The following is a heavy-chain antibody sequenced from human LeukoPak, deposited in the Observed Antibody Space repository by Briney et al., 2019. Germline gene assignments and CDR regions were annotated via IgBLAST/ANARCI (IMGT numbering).Heavy chain of an antibody. CDR3: ARHAMVAAPIDY. D-gene: IGHD2-15*01. CDR2: MYHSGNT. J-gene: IGHJ4*02. Sequence: SETLSLTCIVSGGSISSSGYYWGWIRQPPGKGLEWIGSMYHSGNTYYNPSLKSRVIISVGTSKNQFSLKLSSVTAADTAVYYCARHAMVAAPIDYWGQGTLVTVSS. CDR1: GGSISSSGYY. V-gene: IGHV4-39*01.